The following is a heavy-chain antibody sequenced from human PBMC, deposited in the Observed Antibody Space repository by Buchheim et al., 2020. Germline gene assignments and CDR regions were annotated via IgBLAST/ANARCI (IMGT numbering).Heavy chain of an antibody. J-gene: IGHJ6*02. CDR2: IYTSGST. D-gene: IGHD3-3*01. CDR3: ARDLRFLEWLPSYGMDV. Sequence: QVQLQQWGAGLLKPSETLSLTCAVYGGSFSGYYWSWIRQPPGKGLEWIGRIYTSGSTNYNPSLKSRVTMSVDTSKNQFSLKLSSVTAADTAVYYCARDLRFLEWLPSYGMDVWGQGTT. V-gene: IGHV4-59*10. CDR1: GGSFSGYY.